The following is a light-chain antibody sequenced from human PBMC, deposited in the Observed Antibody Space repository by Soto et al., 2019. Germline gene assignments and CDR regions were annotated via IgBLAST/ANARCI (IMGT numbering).Light chain of an antibody. Sequence: QHVLTQPRSVSGSPGQSVTISCTGTSSDVGDYNYVSWYQQHPGKAPKLMIYDVSNRPSGVPDRFSGSKSGNTASLTISGLQAEDEADYYCCSYVGTYTFEVFGTGTKVTVL. CDR3: CSYVGTYTFEV. CDR2: DVS. J-gene: IGLJ1*01. V-gene: IGLV2-11*01. CDR1: SSDVGDYNY.